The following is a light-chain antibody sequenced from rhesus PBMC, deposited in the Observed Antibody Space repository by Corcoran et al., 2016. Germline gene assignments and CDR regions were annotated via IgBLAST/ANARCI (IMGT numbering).Light chain of an antibody. CDR2: KAS. J-gene: IGKJ4*01. CDR1: QGISSY. V-gene: IGKV1-25*01. CDR3: QQHNSYPPT. Sequence: DIQMTQSPSSLSASVGDTVTITCRASQGISSYLAWYQQKPGKAPKLLIYKASTLKSGVPSRFSGSGSGTDFTLTISSLQPEDFATYYCQQHNSYPPTFGGGTKVEIK.